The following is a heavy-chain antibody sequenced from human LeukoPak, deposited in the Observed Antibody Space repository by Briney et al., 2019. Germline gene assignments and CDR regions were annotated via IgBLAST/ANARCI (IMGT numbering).Heavy chain of an antibody. J-gene: IGHJ6*03. Sequence: ASVKVSCKASGYTFTGYYMHWVRQAPGQGLEWMGWINPNSGGTNYAQKFQGRVTMTRDTSISTAYMELSRLRSDDTAVYYCARDLAYCSSTSCYQPYYYYYTDVWGKGTTVTVSS. D-gene: IGHD2-2*01. V-gene: IGHV1-2*02. CDR1: GYTFTGYY. CDR2: INPNSGGT. CDR3: ARDLAYCSSTSCYQPYYYYYTDV.